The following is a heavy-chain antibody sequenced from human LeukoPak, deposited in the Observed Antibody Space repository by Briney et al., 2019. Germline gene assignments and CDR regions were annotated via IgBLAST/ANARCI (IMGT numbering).Heavy chain of an antibody. D-gene: IGHD3-10*01. V-gene: IGHV1-69*06. CDR1: GGTFSSYA. CDR2: IIPIFGTA. J-gene: IGHJ4*02. CDR3: ATLGGSGASQGKNTDFDY. Sequence: SVKVSCKASGGTFSSYAISWVRQAPGQGLEWMGGIIPIFGTANYAQKFQGRVTITADKSTSTAYMELSSLRAEDTAVYYCATLGGSGASQGKNTDFDYWGQGTLVTVSS.